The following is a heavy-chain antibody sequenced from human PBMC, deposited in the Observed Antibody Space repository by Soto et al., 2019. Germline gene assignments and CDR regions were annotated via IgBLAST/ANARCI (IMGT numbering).Heavy chain of an antibody. J-gene: IGHJ6*02. CDR3: ARVTAAPYYYYYYGMDV. CDR1: GGSFSGYY. D-gene: IGHD6-6*01. CDR2: INHSGST. Sequence: PAETLSLTCAVYGGSFSGYYLSWIRQPPGKGLEWIGEINHSGSTNYNPSLKSRVTISVDTSKNQFSLKLSSVTAADTAVYYCARVTAAPYYYYYYGMDVWGQGTTVTVYS. V-gene: IGHV4-34*01.